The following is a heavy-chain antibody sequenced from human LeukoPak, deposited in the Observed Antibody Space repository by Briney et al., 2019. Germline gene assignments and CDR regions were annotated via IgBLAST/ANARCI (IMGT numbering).Heavy chain of an antibody. CDR1: VGSFSGYY. V-gene: IGHV4-34*01. J-gene: IGHJ4*02. CDR2: INHSGST. D-gene: IGHD2-2*01. CDR3: ARGTPPDIVVVPAATQGVYYFDY. Sequence: SETLSLTCAVYVGSFSGYYWSWIRQPPGKGLEWIGEINHSGSTNYNPSLKSRVTISADTSKNQFSLKLSSVTAADTAVYYCARGTPPDIVVVPAATQGVYYFDYWGQGTLVTVSS.